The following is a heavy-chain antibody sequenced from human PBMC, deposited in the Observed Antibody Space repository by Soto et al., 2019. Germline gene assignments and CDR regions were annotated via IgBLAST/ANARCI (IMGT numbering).Heavy chain of an antibody. Sequence: EVQLVESGGGLIQPGGSLRLSCAASGFTVSSNYMSWVRQAPGKGLEWVSVIYSGGSTYYADSVKGRFTISRDNSKNTLYLKMNSVSAEDTAVYYCATGSGYDYGYFDYWGQGPLVTVSS. V-gene: IGHV3-53*01. CDR3: ATGSGYDYGYFDY. D-gene: IGHD5-12*01. J-gene: IGHJ4*02. CDR2: IYSGGST. CDR1: GFTVSSNY.